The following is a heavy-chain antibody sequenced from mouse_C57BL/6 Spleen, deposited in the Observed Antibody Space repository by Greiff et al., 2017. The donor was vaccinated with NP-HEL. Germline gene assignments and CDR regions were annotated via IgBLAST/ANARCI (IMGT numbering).Heavy chain of an antibody. CDR2: IYPRSGNT. CDR3: ARKEDDYDGAY. Sequence: QVHVKQSGAELARPGASVKLSCKASGYTFTSYGISWVKQRTGQGLEWIGEIYPRSGNTYYNEKFKGKATLTADKSSSTAYMELRSLTSEDSAVYFCARKEDDYDGAYWGQGTLVTVSA. CDR1: GYTFTSYG. D-gene: IGHD2-4*01. V-gene: IGHV1-81*01. J-gene: IGHJ3*01.